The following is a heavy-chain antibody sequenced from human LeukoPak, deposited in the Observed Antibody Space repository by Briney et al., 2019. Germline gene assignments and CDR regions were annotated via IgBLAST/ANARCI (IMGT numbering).Heavy chain of an antibody. V-gene: IGHV5-51*01. Sequence: GESLKISCKGSGYSFTSYWIGWVRQMPGKGLEWMGIIYPGDSDTRHSPSFQGQVTISADKSISTAYLQWSSLKASDTAMYYCARLGIVVVVAATQGFDAFDIWGQGTMVTVSS. CDR2: IYPGDSDT. D-gene: IGHD2-15*01. CDR1: GYSFTSYW. CDR3: ARLGIVVVVAATQGFDAFDI. J-gene: IGHJ3*02.